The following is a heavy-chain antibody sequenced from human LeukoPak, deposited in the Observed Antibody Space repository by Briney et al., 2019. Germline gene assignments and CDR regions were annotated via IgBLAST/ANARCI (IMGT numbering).Heavy chain of an antibody. J-gene: IGHJ4*02. CDR2: IYTSGST. V-gene: IGHV4-4*07. D-gene: IGHD5-24*01. Sequence: SETLSLTCTVSGGSFSSYYWSWIRQPAGKGREWIGRIYTSGSTNYNSSLKSRVTMSVDTSKNQVSLKLSSVTAADTAVYYCATGDGYNSFDYWGQGTLVTVSS. CDR3: ATGDGYNSFDY. CDR1: GGSFSSYY.